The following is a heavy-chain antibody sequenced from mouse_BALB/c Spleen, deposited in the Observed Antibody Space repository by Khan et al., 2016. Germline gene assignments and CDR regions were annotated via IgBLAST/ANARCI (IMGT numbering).Heavy chain of an antibody. D-gene: IGHD2-3*01. CDR1: GYSITSDYA. V-gene: IGHV3-2*02. CDR3: ASDGPNYAMDY. Sequence: EVQLQESGPGLMKPSQSLSLTCTVTGYSITSDYAWNWIRQFPGNKLEWMGSIIYSGSTTYTPSLKSRISIHRDTSKNQFFLQLNSVTIEDTATYYCASDGPNYAMDYWGQGTSVTGSS. CDR2: IIYSGST. J-gene: IGHJ4*01.